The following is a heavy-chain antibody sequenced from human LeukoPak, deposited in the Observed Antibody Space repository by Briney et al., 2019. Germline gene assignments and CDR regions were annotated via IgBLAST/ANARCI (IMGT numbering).Heavy chain of an antibody. CDR2: FDPEDGET. CDR1: GYTLTELS. V-gene: IGHV1-24*01. CDR3: ATSRLRFLEWLLCY. J-gene: IGHJ4*02. Sequence: ASVNVSCKVSGYTLTELSMHWERQAPGKGLEWMGGFDPEDGETIYAQKFQGRVTMTEDTSTDTAYMELSSLRSEDTAVYYCATSRLRFLEWLLCYWGQGTLVTVSS. D-gene: IGHD3-3*01.